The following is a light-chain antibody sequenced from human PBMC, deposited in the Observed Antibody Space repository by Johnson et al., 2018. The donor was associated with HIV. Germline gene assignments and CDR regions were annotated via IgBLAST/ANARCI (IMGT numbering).Light chain of an antibody. CDR3: GTWDSSLRVYNYV. Sequence: QSVLTQPPSVSAAPGQKVTISCSGSSSNIGNNYVSWYQQLPGAAPKLLIYETNKRPSGIPDRFSGSKSGTSATLGITGLQTGDEAVYYCGTWDSSLRVYNYVFGSGTKVTVL. V-gene: IGLV1-51*02. J-gene: IGLJ1*01. CDR1: SSNIGNNY. CDR2: ETN.